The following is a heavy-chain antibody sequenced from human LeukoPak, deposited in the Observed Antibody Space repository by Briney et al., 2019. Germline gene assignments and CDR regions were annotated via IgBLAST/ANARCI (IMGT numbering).Heavy chain of an antibody. J-gene: IGHJ4*02. Sequence: GGSLRLSCAASGFPFSTYWMNWIRQAPGKGLEWVANINPDGRTINYGDPVKGRFTISRDNARNSLYLQMTSLRAEDTALYYCATDRGFSTFDYWGQGTLVTVSS. V-gene: IGHV3-7*01. CDR2: INPDGRTI. D-gene: IGHD3-3*02. CDR3: ATDRGFSTFDY. CDR1: GFPFSTYW.